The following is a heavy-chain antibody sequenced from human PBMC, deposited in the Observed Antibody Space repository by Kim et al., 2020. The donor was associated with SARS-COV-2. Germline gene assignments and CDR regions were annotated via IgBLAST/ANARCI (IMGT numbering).Heavy chain of an antibody. Sequence: GGSLRLSCSASGFTFSSYAMHWVRQAPGKGLEYVSAISSNGGSTYYADSVKGRFTISRDNSKNTLYLQMSSLRAEDTAVYYCVKEGDVATVGWFDPWGQGTLVTVSS. J-gene: IGHJ5*02. CDR3: VKEGDVATVGWFDP. V-gene: IGHV3-64D*06. D-gene: IGHD5-12*01. CDR1: GFTFSSYA. CDR2: ISSNGGST.